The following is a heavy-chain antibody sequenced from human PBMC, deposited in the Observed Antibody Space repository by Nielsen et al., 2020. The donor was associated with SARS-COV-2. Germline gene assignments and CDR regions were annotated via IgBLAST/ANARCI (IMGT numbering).Heavy chain of an antibody. CDR2: ISYDGSNK. Sequence: GESLKISCAASGFTFSSYGMHWVRQAPGKGLEWVAVISYDGSNKYYADSVKGRFTISRDNSKNTLYLQMNSLRAADTAVYYCAKDMITFGGVIAQYPDYWGQGTLVTVSS. J-gene: IGHJ4*02. V-gene: IGHV3-30*18. D-gene: IGHD3-16*02. CDR3: AKDMITFGGVIAQYPDY. CDR1: GFTFSSYG.